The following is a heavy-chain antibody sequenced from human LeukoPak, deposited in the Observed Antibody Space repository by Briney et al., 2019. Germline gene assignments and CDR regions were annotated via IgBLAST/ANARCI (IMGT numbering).Heavy chain of an antibody. D-gene: IGHD3-22*01. Sequence: GGSLRLSCAASGFTFSDHYMDWVRQAPGKGLEWVGRTRSKANSYTTEYAASVKGRFTISRDDSKNSLYLQMNSLKTEDTAVYYCAREGNYYDSSGYLFDYWGQGTLVTVSS. V-gene: IGHV3-72*01. CDR3: AREGNYYDSSGYLFDY. CDR1: GFTFSDHY. J-gene: IGHJ4*02. CDR2: TRSKANSYTT.